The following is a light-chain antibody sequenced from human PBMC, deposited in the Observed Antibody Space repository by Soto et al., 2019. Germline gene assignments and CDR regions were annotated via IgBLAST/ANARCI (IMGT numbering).Light chain of an antibody. CDR3: QQRSNWPPIT. CDR1: QSVSSY. V-gene: IGKV3-11*01. Sequence: EIVLTQSPATLSVSPGERATLSCGASQSVSSYLAWYQQKPGQAPRLLIYDASNRATGIPARFSGSGSETDFTLTISSLEPEDFAVYSCQQRSNWPPITVGQGTRLEIK. CDR2: DAS. J-gene: IGKJ5*01.